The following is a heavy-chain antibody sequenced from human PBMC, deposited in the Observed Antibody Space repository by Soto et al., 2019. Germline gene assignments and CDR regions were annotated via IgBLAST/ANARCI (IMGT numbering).Heavy chain of an antibody. V-gene: IGHV4-39*01. CDR1: GDSITSSTYY. J-gene: IGHJ4*02. Sequence: QVQLQESGPGLVKPSETLSLTCTVSGDSITSSTYYWGWIRQPPGKGLEWIGSIYYSGSTYYNPSLTRRVXISTDXXRIHFSLKLISVTAADTAVYYCARQSYDSSDYFDYWGQGTLVTVSS. D-gene: IGHD3-22*01. CDR3: ARQSYDSSDYFDY. CDR2: IYYSGST.